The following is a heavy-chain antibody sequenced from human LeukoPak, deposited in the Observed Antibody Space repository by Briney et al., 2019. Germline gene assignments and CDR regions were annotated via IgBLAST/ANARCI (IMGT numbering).Heavy chain of an antibody. CDR3: ARDAPPSYYYDSSGNAWYFDI. V-gene: IGHV3-66*01. D-gene: IGHD3-22*01. J-gene: IGHJ2*01. Sequence: GGSLRLSCAASGFTVSSNYMSWVRQAPGKGLEWVSVIYSGGSTYCADSVKGRFTISRDNSKNTLYLQMNSLRAEDTAVYYCARDAPPSYYYDSSGNAWYFDIWGRGTLVTVSS. CDR2: IYSGGST. CDR1: GFTVSSNY.